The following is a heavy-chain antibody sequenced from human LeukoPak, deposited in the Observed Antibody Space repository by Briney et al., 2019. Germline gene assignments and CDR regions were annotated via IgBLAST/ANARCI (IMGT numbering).Heavy chain of an antibody. CDR3: AKDTAIGWERIALAGSFDY. Sequence: GGSLRLSCAASGFTFDDYTMHWVRQAPGKGLEWVSGISWNSGSIGYGDSVKGRFTISRDNAKNSLYLQMNSLRAEDTALYYCAKDTAIGWERIALAGSFDYWGQGTLVTVSS. V-gene: IGHV3-9*01. D-gene: IGHD6-19*01. CDR2: ISWNSGSI. CDR1: GFTFDDYT. J-gene: IGHJ4*02.